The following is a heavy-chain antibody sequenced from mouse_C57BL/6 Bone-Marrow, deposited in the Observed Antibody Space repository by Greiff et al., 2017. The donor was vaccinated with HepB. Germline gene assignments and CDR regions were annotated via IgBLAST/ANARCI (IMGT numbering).Heavy chain of an antibody. D-gene: IGHD2-3*01. J-gene: IGHJ4*01. CDR3: AREGYEGAMDY. V-gene: IGHV3-5*01. Sequence: DVQLQESGPGLVKPSQTVFLTCTVTGISITTGNYRWSWIRQFPGNKLEWIGYIYYSGTLTYNPSLTSRTTITRDTPKNQFFLEMNSLTAEDTATYYCAREGYEGAMDYWGQGTSVTVSS. CDR1: GISITTGNYR. CDR2: IYYSGTL.